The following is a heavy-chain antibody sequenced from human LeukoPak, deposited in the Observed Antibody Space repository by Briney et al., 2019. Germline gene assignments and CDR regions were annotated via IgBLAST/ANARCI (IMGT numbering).Heavy chain of an antibody. J-gene: IGHJ3*02. D-gene: IGHD3-9*01. Sequence: GGSLRLSCAASGFTFSSYAMSWVRQAPGKGLEWVSAISGSGGSTYYADSVKGRFTISRDNSKNTLYLQMNSLRAEDTAVYYCAKDLDILIGSRADAFDIWGQGTMVTVSS. CDR2: ISGSGGST. CDR1: GFTFSSYA. V-gene: IGHV3-23*01. CDR3: AKDLDILIGSRADAFDI.